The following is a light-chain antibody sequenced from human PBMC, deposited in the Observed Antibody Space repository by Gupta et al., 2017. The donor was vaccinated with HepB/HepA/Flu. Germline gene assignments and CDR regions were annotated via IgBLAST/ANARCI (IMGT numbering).Light chain of an antibody. CDR1: QSVSND. CDR2: RAS. J-gene: IGKJ4*01. CDR3: QQNYKWPLT. V-gene: IGKV3D-15*01. Sequence: IIMTQSPAILSLSPGERATLSCRASQSVSNDLAWYQQKPGQAPRLLISRASTRASGLPARFSGSGSGTEFTLTISILHSEDFAIYYCQQNYKWPLTFGGGTKVEIK.